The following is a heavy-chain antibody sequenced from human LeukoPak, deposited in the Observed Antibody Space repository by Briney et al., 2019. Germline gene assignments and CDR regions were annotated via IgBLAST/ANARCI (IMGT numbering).Heavy chain of an antibody. CDR1: GGSIISYY. Sequence: SETLSLTCTVSGGSIISYYWSWIRQAPGKGLEWIGYIYDSGSTKYNPSLKSRVTISVDTSMNQFSLRLSSVTAADTAVYYCARDLSYDSTGYFDYWGQGTLVTVSS. CDR2: IYDSGST. CDR3: ARDLSYDSTGYFDY. V-gene: IGHV4-59*01. J-gene: IGHJ4*02. D-gene: IGHD3-22*01.